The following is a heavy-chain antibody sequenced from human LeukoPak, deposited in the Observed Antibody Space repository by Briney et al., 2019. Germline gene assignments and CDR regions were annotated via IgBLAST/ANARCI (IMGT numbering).Heavy chain of an antibody. CDR3: ARGARSGYSNSPNDAFDI. D-gene: IGHD3-22*01. Sequence: SETLSLTCAVSGGSISSGGYSWSWIRQPPGKGLEWIGYIYHSGSTYYNPSLKSRVTISVDRSKNQFSLKLSSVTAADTAVYYCARGARSGYSNSPNDAFDIWGQGTMVTVSS. CDR1: GGSISSGGYS. CDR2: IYHSGST. J-gene: IGHJ3*02. V-gene: IGHV4-30-2*01.